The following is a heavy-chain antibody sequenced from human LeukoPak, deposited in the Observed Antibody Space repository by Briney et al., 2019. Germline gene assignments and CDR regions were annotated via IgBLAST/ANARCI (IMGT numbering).Heavy chain of an antibody. V-gene: IGHV4-59*01. CDR1: GGSLSSYY. Sequence: PSETLSLTCTVSGGSLSSYYWSWIRQPPGKGLEWIGYIYYSGSTNYNPSPTSRVTISVDTSKNQFSLKLSSVTAADTAVYYCARDQICSSTSCYQGASYYYYMDVWGKGTTVTVSS. J-gene: IGHJ6*03. D-gene: IGHD2-2*01. CDR2: IYYSGST. CDR3: ARDQICSSTSCYQGASYYYYMDV.